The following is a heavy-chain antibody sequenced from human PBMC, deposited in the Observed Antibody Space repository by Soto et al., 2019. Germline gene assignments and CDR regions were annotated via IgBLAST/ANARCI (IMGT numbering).Heavy chain of an antibody. V-gene: IGHV1-69*12. Sequence: QVQLVQSGAELKKPGSSVKVSCKASGGTFAISVFNWVRQAPGQGLEWMGGIISIFGTPNYSQKFLGRVTITADEATSTGYRELSNLRSDATAIYYCAGDLGSGYEPGDYWGQGTQVTVSS. D-gene: IGHD5-12*01. CDR3: AGDLGSGYEPGDY. J-gene: IGHJ4*02. CDR1: GGTFAISV. CDR2: IISIFGTP.